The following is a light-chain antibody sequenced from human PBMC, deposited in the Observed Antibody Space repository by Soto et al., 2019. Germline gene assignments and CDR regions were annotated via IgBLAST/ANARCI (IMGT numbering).Light chain of an antibody. J-gene: IGLJ2*01. Sequence: QSALTQPRSVSGSPGQSVTISCTGTISDVRNYIYVSWYQQHPGKAPKLMIYDVTERPSGVPDRFSGSKSGNTASLTISGLQAEDEADYYCCSYAGSYTLVFGGGTKLTVL. CDR3: CSYAGSYTLV. V-gene: IGLV2-11*01. CDR2: DVT. CDR1: ISDVRNYIY.